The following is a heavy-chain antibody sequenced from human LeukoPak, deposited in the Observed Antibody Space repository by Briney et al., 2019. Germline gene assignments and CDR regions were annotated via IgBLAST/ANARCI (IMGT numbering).Heavy chain of an antibody. CDR1: GYSFTNYW. Sequence: GESLKISCKGSGYSFTNYWIGWVRQMPGKGLEWMGIIYPGDSDTRYSPSFQGQVTISADKSISTVYLQWSSLRASDTAMYYCARLVDTSMARFDYWGQGTPVTVSS. CDR2: IYPGDSDT. CDR3: ARLVDTSMARFDY. V-gene: IGHV5-51*01. D-gene: IGHD5-18*01. J-gene: IGHJ4*02.